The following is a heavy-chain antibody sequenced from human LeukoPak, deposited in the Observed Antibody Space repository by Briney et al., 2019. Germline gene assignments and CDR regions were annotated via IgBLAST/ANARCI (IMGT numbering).Heavy chain of an antibody. CDR3: AREDYDILTGSPGMDV. CDR2: ISSSSSYI. D-gene: IGHD3-9*01. Sequence: GGSLRLSCAASGFTFSDYYMSWIRQAPGKGLEWVSSISSSSSYIYYADSVKGRFTISRDNAKNSLYLQMNSLRAEDTAVYYCAREDYDILTGSPGMDVWGQGTTVTVSS. CDR1: GFTFSDYY. J-gene: IGHJ6*02. V-gene: IGHV3-11*06.